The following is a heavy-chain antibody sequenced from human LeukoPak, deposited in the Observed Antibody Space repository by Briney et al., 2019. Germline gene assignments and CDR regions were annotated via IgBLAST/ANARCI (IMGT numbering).Heavy chain of an antibody. Sequence: ASVKVSCKASGYTFTNYGISWVRRAPGQGLEWMGWINPNSGATNYAQKFQGRVTMTRDTSITTAYMELSSLRSDDTAIFYCATGVNFDYWGQGTLVSVSS. CDR2: INPNSGAT. J-gene: IGHJ4*02. CDR3: ATGVNFDY. CDR1: GYTFTNYG. V-gene: IGHV1-2*02.